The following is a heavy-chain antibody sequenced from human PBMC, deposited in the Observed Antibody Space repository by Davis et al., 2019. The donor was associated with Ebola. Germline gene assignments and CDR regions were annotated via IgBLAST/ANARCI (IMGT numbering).Heavy chain of an antibody. CDR2: IYSGGST. CDR1: GFTFSSYA. J-gene: IGHJ4*02. V-gene: IGHV3-66*01. CDR3: AVDYSLDY. Sequence: GGSLRLSCAASGFTFSSYAMSWVRQAPGKGLEWVSVIYSGGSTYYADSVKGRFTISRDNSKNTLYLQMNSLRAEDTAVYYCAVDYSLDYWGQGTLVTVSS. D-gene: IGHD2-15*01.